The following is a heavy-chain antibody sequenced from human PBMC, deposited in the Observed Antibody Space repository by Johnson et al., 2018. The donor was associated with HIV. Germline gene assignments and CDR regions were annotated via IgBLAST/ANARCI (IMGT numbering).Heavy chain of an antibody. D-gene: IGHD1-26*01. Sequence: VQLVESGGGLVQPGGSLRLSCAASGFPFSRYDMHWVRQVPGKGLEWVADTGTTGETYYPASVKGGFTTTRDNSKNTQYLQMNSLRAEDTAVYYCAKAPIVGTHGGLGAFDIWGQGTMVTVSS. CDR1: GFPFSRYD. J-gene: IGHJ3*02. CDR3: AKAPIVGTHGGLGAFDI. CDR2: TGTTGET. V-gene: IGHV3-13*01.